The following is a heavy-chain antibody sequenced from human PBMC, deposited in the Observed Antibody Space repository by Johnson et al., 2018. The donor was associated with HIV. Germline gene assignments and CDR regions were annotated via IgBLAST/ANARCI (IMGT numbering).Heavy chain of an antibody. Sequence: VQLMESGGGLVKPGGSLRLSCAASGFTFSDYYMNWVRQAPGKGLEWLSYISSSGTAKYYADSVKGRFTISRDNAKNSLYLQMNSLRAEDTAVFYCAREMAWEDAFDIWGQGTMVTVSS. CDR3: AREMAWEDAFDI. CDR2: ISSSGTAK. J-gene: IGHJ3*02. V-gene: IGHV3-11*04. CDR1: GFTFSDYY. D-gene: IGHD5-24*01.